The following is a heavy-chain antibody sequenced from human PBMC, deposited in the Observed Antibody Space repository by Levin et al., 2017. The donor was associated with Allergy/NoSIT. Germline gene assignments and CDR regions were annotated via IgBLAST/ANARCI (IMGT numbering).Heavy chain of an antibody. D-gene: IGHD1-7*01. Sequence: PGGSLRLSCAASGFTFSDYYMSWIRQAPGKGLEWVSYISSSSSYTNYADSVKGRFTISRDNAKNSLYLQMNSLRAEDTAVYYCARGYTNHYWNYVGLFDYWGQGTLVTVSS. V-gene: IGHV3-11*05. J-gene: IGHJ4*02. CDR1: GFTFSDYY. CDR2: ISSSSSYT. CDR3: ARGYTNHYWNYVGLFDY.